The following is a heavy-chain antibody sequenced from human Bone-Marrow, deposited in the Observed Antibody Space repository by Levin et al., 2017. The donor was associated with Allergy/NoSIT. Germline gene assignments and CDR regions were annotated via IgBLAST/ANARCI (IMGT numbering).Heavy chain of an antibody. CDR2: IYSGGNT. CDR1: GVTVSINY. J-gene: IGHJ4*02. CDR3: AREVCDSSSCYALH. V-gene: IGHV3-66*01. D-gene: IGHD2-2*01. Sequence: GGSLRLSCAASGVTVSINYMTWVRQAPGKGLEWVSVIYSGGNTYYADSVKGRFTISRDNSKNTLFLQMNRLRAEDTAVYYCAREVCDSSSCYALHWGQGTLVTVSS.